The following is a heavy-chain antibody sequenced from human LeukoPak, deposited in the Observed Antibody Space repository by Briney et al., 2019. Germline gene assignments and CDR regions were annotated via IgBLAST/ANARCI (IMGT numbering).Heavy chain of an antibody. CDR1: GFTFSSYS. Sequence: GVSLRLSCAASGFTFSSYSMNWVRQAPGKGLEWVSSISSSSSYIYYADSVKGRFTISRDNAKNSLYLQMNSLRAEDTAVYYCARVVVVPAAIYYYGMDVWGQGTTVTVSS. CDR2: ISSSSSYI. D-gene: IGHD2-2*01. J-gene: IGHJ6*02. CDR3: ARVVVVPAAIYYYGMDV. V-gene: IGHV3-21*01.